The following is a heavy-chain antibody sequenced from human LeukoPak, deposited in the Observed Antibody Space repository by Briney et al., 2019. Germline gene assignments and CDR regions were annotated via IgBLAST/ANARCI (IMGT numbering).Heavy chain of an antibody. CDR1: GGTSSSYA. D-gene: IGHD1-26*01. V-gene: IGHV1-69*04. CDR2: IIPILGIA. J-gene: IGHJ4*02. Sequence: SVKVSCKASGGTSSSYAISWVRQAPGQGLEWMGRIIPILGIANYAQKFQGRVTITADKSTSTAYMELSSLRSEDTAVYYCATEAWDKRTGDYWGQGTLVTVSS. CDR3: ATEAWDKRTGDY.